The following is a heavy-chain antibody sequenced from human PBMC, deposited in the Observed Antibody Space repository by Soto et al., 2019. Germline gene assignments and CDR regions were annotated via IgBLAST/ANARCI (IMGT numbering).Heavy chain of an antibody. V-gene: IGHV4-59*01. CDR1: GGSISSYY. Sequence: SETLSLTCTVSGGSISSYYWSWIRQPPGKGLEWIGYIYYSGSTNYNPSLKSRVTISVDTSKNQFSLKLSSVTAADTAVYYCARGRSGSWGPNYYGMDVWGQGTTVTVSS. D-gene: IGHD1-26*01. J-gene: IGHJ6*02. CDR2: IYYSGST. CDR3: ARGRSGSWGPNYYGMDV.